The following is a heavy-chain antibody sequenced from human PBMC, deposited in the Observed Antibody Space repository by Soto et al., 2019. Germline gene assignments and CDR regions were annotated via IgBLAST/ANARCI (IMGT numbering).Heavy chain of an antibody. CDR1: GDSVSSNFAA. V-gene: IGHV6-1*01. D-gene: IGHD2-8*01. Sequence: SQTLSLTCAISGDSVSSNFAAWNWVRQSPSSGLEWRGWTYYRSKWYNDYAVSVKSRITINPDTSKNQFSLQLNSVTPEDTAVYYCARDLPAFTKDDAFDIWGQGTVVTVSS. J-gene: IGHJ3*02. CDR3: ARDLPAFTKDDAFDI. CDR2: TYYRSKWYN.